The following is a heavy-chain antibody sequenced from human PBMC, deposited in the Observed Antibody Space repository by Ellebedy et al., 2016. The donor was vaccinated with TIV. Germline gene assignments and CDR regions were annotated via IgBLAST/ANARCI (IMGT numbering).Heavy chain of an antibody. Sequence: AASVTVSCKASGHTFTSYFIQWVRQAPGQGLEWMGLINPSGGGRSHAQRFQGRMTLTRDMSTSTVYMELRSLRSEDTAVYYCATVLPVSDSAFHIWGRGTPVTVSS. J-gene: IGHJ3*02. D-gene: IGHD2-2*01. CDR1: GHTFTSYF. CDR2: INPSGGGR. CDR3: ATVLPVSDSAFHI. V-gene: IGHV1-46*01.